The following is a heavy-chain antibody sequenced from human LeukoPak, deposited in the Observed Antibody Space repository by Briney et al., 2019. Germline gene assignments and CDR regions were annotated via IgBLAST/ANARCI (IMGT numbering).Heavy chain of an antibody. Sequence: GGSLSRSCAASGFTLSTNGMHRVRQAPGQGLEWVAVIWYDGSNKYYADSVKGRFTISRDNSKNTLYLQIDSLRADVTAVYYCARDFDRYFDLWGRGTLVTVSS. CDR3: ARDFDRYFDL. CDR2: IWYDGSNK. V-gene: IGHV3-33*01. CDR1: GFTLSTNG. J-gene: IGHJ2*01.